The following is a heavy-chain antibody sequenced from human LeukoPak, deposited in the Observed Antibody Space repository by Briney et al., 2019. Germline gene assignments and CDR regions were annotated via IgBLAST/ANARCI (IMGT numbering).Heavy chain of an antibody. CDR1: GGSFSGYY. CDR3: ASKGNDFWSGYSPLVV. D-gene: IGHD3-3*01. V-gene: IGHV4-34*01. CDR2: INHSGST. J-gene: IGHJ6*02. Sequence: SETLSLTCAVYGGSFSGYYWSWIRQPPGKGLEWIGEINHSGSTNYNPSLKSRVTISVDTSKNQFSLKLSSVTAADTAVYYCASKGNDFWSGYSPLVVWGQGTTVTVSS.